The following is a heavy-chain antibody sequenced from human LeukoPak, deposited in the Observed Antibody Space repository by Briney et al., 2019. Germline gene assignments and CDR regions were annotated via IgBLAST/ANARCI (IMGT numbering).Heavy chain of an antibody. Sequence: PGGSLRLSCVVSGFTFSAYSMNWVRQAPGKGLEWVSSISFNSDYIYYADSVKGRFTISRDDAKNSLYLQMNSLRAEDTAVYYCARYPLSSSWYFFDYWGRGTLVTVSS. D-gene: IGHD6-13*01. J-gene: IGHJ4*02. V-gene: IGHV3-21*01. CDR1: GFTFSAYS. CDR3: ARYPLSSSWYFFDY. CDR2: ISFNSDYI.